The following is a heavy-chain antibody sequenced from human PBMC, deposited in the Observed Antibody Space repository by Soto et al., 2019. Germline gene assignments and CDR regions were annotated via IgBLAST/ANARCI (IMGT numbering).Heavy chain of an antibody. J-gene: IGHJ4*02. CDR2: ISGDGSST. Sequence: GGSLRLSCAASGFTFTTYYMHWVRQAPGKGLVWVSRISGDGSSTDYADSVKGRFTPSRDNARNTLSLQMSSLRVEDTAVYYCARGGRGGFDYWGQGGLVTVSS. CDR3: ARGGRGGFDY. V-gene: IGHV3-74*01. D-gene: IGHD3-16*01. CDR1: GFTFTTYY.